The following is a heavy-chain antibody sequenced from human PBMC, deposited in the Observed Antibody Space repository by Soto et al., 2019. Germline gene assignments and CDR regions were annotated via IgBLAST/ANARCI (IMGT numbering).Heavy chain of an antibody. CDR1: GGSISSGGYY. D-gene: IGHD6-6*01. J-gene: IGHJ6*02. CDR2: IFYSGTT. Sequence: SETLSLTCTVSGGSISSGGYYWSWIRQHPGKGLEWFGFIFYSGTTYYKPSLKSRVTISIDTSKNQFSLKLSSVTAADTAVYYCASLSIAARPYYYYGMDVWGQGTTVTVSS. V-gene: IGHV4-31*03. CDR3: ASLSIAARPYYYYGMDV.